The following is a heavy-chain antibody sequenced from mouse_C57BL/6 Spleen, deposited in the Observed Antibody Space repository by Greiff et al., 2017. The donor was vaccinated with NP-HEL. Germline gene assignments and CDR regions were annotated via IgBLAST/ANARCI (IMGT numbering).Heavy chain of an antibody. CDR1: GYTFTSYW. D-gene: IGHD2-4*01. J-gene: IGHJ1*03. Sequence: VQLQQPGAELVRPGSSVKLSCKASGYTFTSYWMHWVKQRPIQGLEWIGNIDPSDSETHYNQKFKDKATLTVDKSSSTAYMQLSSLTSEDSAVYYCARWVIYYDYGGYFDVWGTGTTVTVSS. CDR3: ARWVIYYDYGGYFDV. CDR2: IDPSDSET. V-gene: IGHV1-52*01.